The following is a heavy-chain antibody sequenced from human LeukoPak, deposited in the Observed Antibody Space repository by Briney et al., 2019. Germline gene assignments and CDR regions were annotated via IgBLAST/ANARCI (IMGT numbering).Heavy chain of an antibody. CDR2: IYYSGST. D-gene: IGHD5-18*01. Sequence: SETLSLTCTVPGGSISSSSYYWGWIRQPPGKGLEWIGSIYYSGSTYYNPSLKSRVTISVDRSKNQFSLKLSSVTAADTAVYYCARDGGLGGLVDTAMVPSFDYWGQGTLVTVSS. V-gene: IGHV4-39*07. CDR1: GGSISSSSYY. CDR3: ARDGGLGGLVDTAMVPSFDY. J-gene: IGHJ4*02.